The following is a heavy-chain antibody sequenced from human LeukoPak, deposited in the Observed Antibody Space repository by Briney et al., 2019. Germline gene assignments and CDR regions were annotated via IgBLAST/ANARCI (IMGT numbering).Heavy chain of an antibody. CDR3: ARLIESVRFGEGYWFDP. D-gene: IGHD3-10*01. CDR2: IYHSGST. Sequence: SGTLSLTCAVSGGSISSSNWWSWVRQPPGKGLEWIGEIYHSGSTNYNPSLKSRVTISVDKSKNQFSLKLSSVTAADTAVYYCARLIESVRFGEGYWFDPWGQGTLVTVSS. CDR1: GGSISSSNW. J-gene: IGHJ5*02. V-gene: IGHV4-4*02.